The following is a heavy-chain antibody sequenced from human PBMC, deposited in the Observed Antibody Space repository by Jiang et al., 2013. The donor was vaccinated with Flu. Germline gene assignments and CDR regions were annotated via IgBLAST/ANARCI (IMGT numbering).Heavy chain of an antibody. D-gene: IGHD4-23*01. Sequence: QLLESGSGLVKPSETLSLTCTVSGGSISSYCWTWIRQPPGKGLEWIGYICDSGETSYNPSLKSRVTISIDKSKNQFSLKLSSVAAADMAIYFCAGHGQPDYDGNSDAFHIWGQGTMVTVSS. CDR3: AGHGQPDYDGNSDAFHI. V-gene: IGHV4-59*08. CDR1: GGSISSYC. J-gene: IGHJ3*02. CDR2: ICDSGET.